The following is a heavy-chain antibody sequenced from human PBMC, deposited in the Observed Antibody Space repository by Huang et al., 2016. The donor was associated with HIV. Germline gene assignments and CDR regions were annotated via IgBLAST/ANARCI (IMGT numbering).Heavy chain of an antibody. J-gene: IGHJ5*02. D-gene: IGHD6-19*01. V-gene: IGHV3-30*04. CDR1: GFTFNNYA. Sequence: QVQLVASGGGLVQPGRSLRLSCAASGFTFNNYAIHWVRQAPGKGREWVAFISYDGRHKFYADAVKGRFTISRDNAKSTLYLLMNSLRVDDTALYYCARSAVPGDGDWFDPWGQGTLVTVSS. CDR3: ARSAVPGDGDWFDP. CDR2: ISYDGRHK.